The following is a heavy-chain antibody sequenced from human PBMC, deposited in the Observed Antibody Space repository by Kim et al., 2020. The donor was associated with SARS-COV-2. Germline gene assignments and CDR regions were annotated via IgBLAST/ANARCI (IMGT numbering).Heavy chain of an antibody. J-gene: IGHJ4*02. D-gene: IGHD3-16*01. Sequence: KYSQKFQGRVTITRDTSASTAYMELSSLRSEDTAVYYCAREDYVWGSYDYWGQGTLVTVSS. V-gene: IGHV1-3*01. CDR3: AREDYVWGSYDY.